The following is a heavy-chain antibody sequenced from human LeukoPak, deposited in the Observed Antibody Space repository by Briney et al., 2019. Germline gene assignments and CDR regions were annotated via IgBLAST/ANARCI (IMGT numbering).Heavy chain of an antibody. CDR2: INHSGST. CDR3: ARRRSSGYYIDY. D-gene: IGHD3-22*01. J-gene: IGHJ4*02. CDR1: GGSFSGYY. V-gene: IGHV4-34*01. Sequence: SETLSLTCAVYGGSFSGYYWSWIRQPPGKGLEWIGEINHSGSTNYNPSLKSRVTISVDTSKNQFSLKLSSVTAADTAVYYCARRRSSGYYIDYWGQGTLVTVSS.